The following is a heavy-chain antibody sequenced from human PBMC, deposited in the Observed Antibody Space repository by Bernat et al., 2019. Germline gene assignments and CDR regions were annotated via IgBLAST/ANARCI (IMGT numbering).Heavy chain of an antibody. Sequence: EVQLVETGGGLIQPGGSLRLSCAASGFTVSSNYMSWVRQAPGKGLEWVSGINWNGGSTGYADSVKGRFTISRDNAKNSLYLQMNSLRAEDTALYHCARDKEPGYCSGGSCYVVDYWGQGTLVTVSS. CDR3: ARDKEPGYCSGGSCYVVDY. D-gene: IGHD2-15*01. V-gene: IGHV3-20*01. J-gene: IGHJ4*02. CDR1: GFTVSSNY. CDR2: INWNGGST.